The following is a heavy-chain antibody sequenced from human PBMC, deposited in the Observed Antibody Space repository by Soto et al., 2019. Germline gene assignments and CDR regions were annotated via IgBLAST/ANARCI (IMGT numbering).Heavy chain of an antibody. Sequence: SETLSLTCTVSGGSISSYYWSWIRQPPGKGLEWIGYIYYSGSTNYNPSLKSRVTISVDTSKNQFSLKLSSVTAADTAVYYCASTRVGYSSGWYHRFDPWGQGTLVTVPS. CDR2: IYYSGST. D-gene: IGHD6-19*01. V-gene: IGHV4-59*01. CDR1: GGSISSYY. J-gene: IGHJ5*02. CDR3: ASTRVGYSSGWYHRFDP.